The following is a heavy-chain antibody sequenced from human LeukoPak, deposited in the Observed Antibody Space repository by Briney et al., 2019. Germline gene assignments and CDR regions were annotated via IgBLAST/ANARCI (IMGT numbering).Heavy chain of an antibody. J-gene: IGHJ4*02. D-gene: IGHD2-21*02. CDR2: IYYSGST. CDR3: ARSGYSYS. CDR1: GGSISNYY. V-gene: IGHV4-39*06. Sequence: SETLSLTCTVSGGSISNYYWGWIRQPPGEGLEWIGSIYYSGSTYYNSSLQSRVTISVHMSNNQFALKLSSVTAADTAVYYCARSGYSYSWGQGTLVTVSS.